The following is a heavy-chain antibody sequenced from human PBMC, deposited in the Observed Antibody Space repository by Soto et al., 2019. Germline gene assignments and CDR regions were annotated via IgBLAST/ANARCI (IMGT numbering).Heavy chain of an antibody. CDR2: ISYDGSNK. D-gene: IGHD6-19*01. CDR3: AKEMGIAVADTPWFFDY. J-gene: IGHJ4*02. CDR1: GFTFSSYG. Sequence: GGSLRLSCAASGFTFSSYGMHWVRQAPGKGLEWVAVISYDGSNKYYADSVKGRFTISRDNSKNTLYLQMNSLRAEDTAVYYCAKEMGIAVADTPWFFDYWGQGTLVTVSS. V-gene: IGHV3-30*18.